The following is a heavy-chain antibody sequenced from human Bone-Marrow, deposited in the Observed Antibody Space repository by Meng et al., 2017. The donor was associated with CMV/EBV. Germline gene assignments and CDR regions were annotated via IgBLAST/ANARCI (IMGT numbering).Heavy chain of an antibody. CDR2: INPNSGGT. Sequence: ASVKVSCKASGYTFTGYYMHWVRQAPGQGLEWMGWINPNSGGTNYAQKFQGRVTMTRDTSISTAYMELSRLRSDDTAVYYCARSSDRKSHRGWFDPWGQGTLVPVSS. V-gene: IGHV1-2*02. CDR1: GYTFTGYY. J-gene: IGHJ5*02. D-gene: IGHD1-14*01. CDR3: ARSSDRKSHRGWFDP.